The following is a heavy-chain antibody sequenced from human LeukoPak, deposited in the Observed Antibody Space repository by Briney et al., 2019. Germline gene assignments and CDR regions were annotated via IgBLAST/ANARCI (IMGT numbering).Heavy chain of an antibody. CDR2: ISYDGSNK. D-gene: IGHD6-13*01. V-gene: IGHV3-30*18. CDR1: GFTFSSYG. CDR3: AKDSLIAAAGDTDY. Sequence: GRSLRLSCAASGFTFSSYGMHWARQAPGKGLEWVAVISYDGSNKYYADSVKGRFTISRDNSKNTLYLQMNSLRAEDTAVYYCAKDSLIAAAGDTDYWGQGTLVTVSS. J-gene: IGHJ4*02.